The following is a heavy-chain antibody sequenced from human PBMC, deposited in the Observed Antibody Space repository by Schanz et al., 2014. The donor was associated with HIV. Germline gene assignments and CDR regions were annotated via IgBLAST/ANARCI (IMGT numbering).Heavy chain of an antibody. V-gene: IGHV3-30*18. Sequence: QVQLVESGGGVVQPGRSLRLSCAASGFTFSSYGMHWVRQAPGKGLEWVAVISYDGRNKKFANSVKGRFTISRDNSKNTVYLQAKSLRPEDTAIYYCAKPEYDSSGNSQSHFDYWGQGTLVTVSS. CDR1: GFTFSSYG. CDR3: AKPEYDSSGNSQSHFDY. J-gene: IGHJ4*02. CDR2: ISYDGRNK. D-gene: IGHD3-22*01.